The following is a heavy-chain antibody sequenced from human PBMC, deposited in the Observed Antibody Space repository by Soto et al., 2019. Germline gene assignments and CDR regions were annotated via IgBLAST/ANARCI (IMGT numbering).Heavy chain of an antibody. CDR1: GFTFSSYA. CDR3: AKGPGMYSDFDC. D-gene: IGHD2-8*01. V-gene: IGHV3-23*01. Sequence: EVQMLETGGGLVQPGGSLRLSCAASGFTFSSYAMSWVRQAPGKGLEWVSAISGSDGSTFYADSVKGRFTIAIDDSKNTLYLQMNILRAEDTAVYYCAKGPGMYSDFDCWGQGTLVTVSS. J-gene: IGHJ4*02. CDR2: ISGSDGST.